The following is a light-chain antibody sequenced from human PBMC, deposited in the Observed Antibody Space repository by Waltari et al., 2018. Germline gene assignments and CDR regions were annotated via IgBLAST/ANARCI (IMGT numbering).Light chain of an antibody. J-gene: IGKJ1*01. CDR3: QQSYRTPWT. CDR2: AAS. CDR1: QSITGY. Sequence: MTQSPSSLSASVGDRVTITCRASQSITGYLNWYQQKPGKAPNLLLYAASSLQSGVPSRFSGSGSGTDFTLTISSLQPEDFATYYCQQSYRTPWTFGQGTKVEIK. V-gene: IGKV1-39*01.